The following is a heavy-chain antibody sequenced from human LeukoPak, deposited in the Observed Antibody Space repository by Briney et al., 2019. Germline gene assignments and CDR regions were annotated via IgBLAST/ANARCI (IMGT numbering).Heavy chain of an antibody. D-gene: IGHD2-21*01. V-gene: IGHV1-18*01. Sequence: GASVKVSCKASGYTFTSHGISWVRQAPGQGLEWMGWISAYNGNTNYAQKFQGRVTMTRNTSISAAYMELSSLRSEDTAVYYCARCRGGGDCYHWGQGTLVTVSS. CDR1: GYTFTSHG. J-gene: IGHJ5*02. CDR2: ISAYNGNT. CDR3: ARCRGGGDCYH.